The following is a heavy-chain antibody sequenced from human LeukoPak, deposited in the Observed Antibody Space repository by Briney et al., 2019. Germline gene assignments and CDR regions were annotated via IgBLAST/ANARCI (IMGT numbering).Heavy chain of an antibody. J-gene: IGHJ4*02. V-gene: IGHV3-74*01. CDR2: IYIDGTST. D-gene: IGHD4-23*01. Sequence: GRSLRLSCAGSGFTFSSYWMHWVRQAPGKGLEWVSRIYIDGTSTTYADSVKGRFTISRDNAKNTLYLQMNSLRAEDTAVYYCARGGYGGNSLDYWGQGALITVSS. CDR3: ARGGYGGNSLDY. CDR1: GFTFSSYW.